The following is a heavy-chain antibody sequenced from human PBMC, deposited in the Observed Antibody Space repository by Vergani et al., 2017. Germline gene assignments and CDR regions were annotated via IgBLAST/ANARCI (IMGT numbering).Heavy chain of an antibody. CDR1: GGSFSGYY. CDR3: ARWEAAAGTFDY. CDR2: INHSGST. Sequence: QVQLQQWGAGLLKPSETLSLTCAVSGGSFSGYYWSWIRQPPGKGLEWIGEINHSGSTNYNPSLKSRVTISVDTSKNQFSLRLSSVTAADTAVYYCARWEAAAGTFDYWGQGTLVTVSS. D-gene: IGHD6-13*01. V-gene: IGHV4-34*01. J-gene: IGHJ4*02.